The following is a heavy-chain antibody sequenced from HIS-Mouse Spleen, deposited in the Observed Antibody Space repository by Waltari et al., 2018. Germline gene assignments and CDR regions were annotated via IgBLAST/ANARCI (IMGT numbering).Heavy chain of an antibody. D-gene: IGHD6-13*01. V-gene: IGHV3-9*01. CDR3: AKDCDSSSWDYFDY. Sequence: EVQLVESGGGLVQPGRSMRLSCAASGFTFDDYAMHWVRQAPGKGLEWVSGISWNSGSIGYADSVKGRFTISRDNAKNSLYLQMNSLRAEDTALYYCAKDCDSSSWDYFDYWGQGTLVTVSS. CDR2: ISWNSGSI. CDR1: GFTFDDYA. J-gene: IGHJ4*02.